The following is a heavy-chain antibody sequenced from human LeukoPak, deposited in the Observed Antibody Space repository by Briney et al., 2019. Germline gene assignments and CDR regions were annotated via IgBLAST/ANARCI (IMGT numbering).Heavy chain of an antibody. V-gene: IGHV4-34*01. CDR1: GGSFSGYY. J-gene: IGHJ4*02. CDR2: INHSGIP. Sequence: PSETLSLTCGVYGGSFSGYYWTWIRQPPGKGLNWIGEINHSGIPNYNPSLKSRVTISIDTSKSQFSLKLNSVTAADTAVYYCARGLDVDGSGNYHIDFWGQGTLVTVSS. CDR3: ARGLDVDGSGNYHIDF. D-gene: IGHD3-10*01.